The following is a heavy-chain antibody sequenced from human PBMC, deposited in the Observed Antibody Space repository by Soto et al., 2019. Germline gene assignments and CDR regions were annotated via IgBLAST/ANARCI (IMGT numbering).Heavy chain of an antibody. D-gene: IGHD3-22*01. J-gene: IGHJ4*02. V-gene: IGHV4-31*03. Sequence: SETLSLTCTVSGGSLSSGAYYWSWIRQHPGKGLEWIGYIYYSGSTYYNPSLESRVTLSVDTSRKQFSLKVSSVTAADTAMYYCARANYFESSGPFDYWGQGILVTVS. CDR1: GGSLSSGAYY. CDR3: ARANYFESSGPFDY. CDR2: IYYSGST.